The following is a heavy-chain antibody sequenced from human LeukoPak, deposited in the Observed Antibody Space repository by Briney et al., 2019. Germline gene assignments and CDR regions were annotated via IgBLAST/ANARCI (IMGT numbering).Heavy chain of an antibody. CDR1: GFTVSSNY. CDR2: IYYSGST. V-gene: IGHV4-59*02. CDR3: ARGVPEYYDFWSGYFYYFDY. J-gene: IGHJ4*02. D-gene: IGHD3-3*01. Sequence: PGGSLRLSCADSGFTVSSNYMRWVRQAPGKGLEWIGYIYYSGSTNYNPSLKSRVTISVDTSKNQFSLKLTSVTAADTAVYYCARGVPEYYDFWSGYFYYFDYWGQGTLVTVSS.